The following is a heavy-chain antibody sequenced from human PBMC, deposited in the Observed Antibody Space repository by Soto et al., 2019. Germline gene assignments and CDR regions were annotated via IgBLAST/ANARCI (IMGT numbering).Heavy chain of an antibody. J-gene: IGHJ3*02. Sequence: PSETLSLTCTVSGGSISSGGYYWSWIRQHPGEGLEWIGYIYYSGSTYYNPSLKSRVTISVDTSKNQFSLKLSSVTAADTAVYYCARLYDSSGYYYVYAFDIWGQGTMVTVSS. V-gene: IGHV4-31*03. D-gene: IGHD3-22*01. CDR3: ARLYDSSGYYYVYAFDI. CDR1: GGSISSGGYY. CDR2: IYYSGST.